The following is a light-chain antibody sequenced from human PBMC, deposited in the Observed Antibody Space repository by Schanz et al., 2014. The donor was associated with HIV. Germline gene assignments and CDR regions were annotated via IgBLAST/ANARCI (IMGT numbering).Light chain of an antibody. Sequence: QSVLTQPPSASGTPGQRVTIFCSGSSSSIKTNTVNWFQQLPGTAPKLLIYNTYHRPSGVPDRFSGSRSGTSASLAISGLRSEDEADYFCAAWDDSLSGPVFGGGTKLTVL. V-gene: IGLV1-44*01. J-gene: IGLJ3*02. CDR2: NTY. CDR3: AAWDDSLSGPV. CDR1: SSSIKTNT.